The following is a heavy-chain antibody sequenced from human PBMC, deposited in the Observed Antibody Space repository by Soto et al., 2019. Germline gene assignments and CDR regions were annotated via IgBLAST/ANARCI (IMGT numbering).Heavy chain of an antibody. CDR3: AKDLGYYDSSGYYDY. J-gene: IGHJ4*02. V-gene: IGHV3-30*18. CDR1: GFTFSSYG. CDR2: ISYDGSNK. D-gene: IGHD3-22*01. Sequence: GGSLRLSCAASGFTFSSYGMHWVRQAPGKGLEWVAVISYDGSNKYYADSVKGRFTISRDNSKNTLYLQMNSLRAEDTAVYYCAKDLGYYDSSGYYDYWGQGTLVTVSS.